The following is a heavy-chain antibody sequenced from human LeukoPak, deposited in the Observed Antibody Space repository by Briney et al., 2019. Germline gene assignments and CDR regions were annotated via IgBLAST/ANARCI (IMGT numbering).Heavy chain of an antibody. V-gene: IGHV4-59*12. D-gene: IGHD6-6*01. Sequence: SETLSLTCTVSGGSFEHYFWSWIRQPPGKGLEWIGYVYYSGSTNYNPSLKSRVTISVDTSKNQFSLKLSSVTAADTAVYYCARGLIAARRGGWFDPWGQGTLVTVSS. CDR1: GGSFEHYF. CDR3: ARGLIAARRGGWFDP. J-gene: IGHJ5*02. CDR2: VYYSGST.